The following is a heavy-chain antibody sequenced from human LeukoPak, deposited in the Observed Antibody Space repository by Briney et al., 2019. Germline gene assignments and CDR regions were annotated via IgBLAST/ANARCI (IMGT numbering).Heavy chain of an antibody. Sequence: ASVKVSCKASGYTFTSYGISWVRQAPGQGLKWMGWISTYNGNTNYAQKLQGRVTMTTDTSTSTAYMELSSLRSEDTAVYYCASGGSGSYYNEPVDYWGQGTLVTVSS. CDR1: GYTFTSYG. CDR3: ASGGSGSYYNEPVDY. CDR2: ISTYNGNT. D-gene: IGHD3-10*01. V-gene: IGHV1-18*01. J-gene: IGHJ4*02.